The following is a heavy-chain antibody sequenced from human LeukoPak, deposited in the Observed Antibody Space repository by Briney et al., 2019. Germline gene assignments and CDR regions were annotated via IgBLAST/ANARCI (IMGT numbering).Heavy chain of an antibody. J-gene: IGHJ6*02. CDR3: AREERYSSSWYGNYYYYYGMDV. CDR1: GFTFSSYG. V-gene: IGHV3-33*01. D-gene: IGHD6-13*01. CDR2: IWYDGSNK. Sequence: GGSLRLSCAASGFTFSSYGMHWVRQAPGKGLEWVAVIWYDGSNKYYADSVKGRFTISRDNSKNTLYLQMNSLRAEDTAVYYCAREERYSSSWYGNYYYYYGMDVWGQGTTVTVSS.